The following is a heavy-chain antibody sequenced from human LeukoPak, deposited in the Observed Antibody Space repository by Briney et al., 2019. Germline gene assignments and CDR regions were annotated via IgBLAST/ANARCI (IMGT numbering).Heavy chain of an antibody. CDR2: IYTTGST. J-gene: IGHJ1*01. CDR3: ATSHGAWYSSSWYGYFQH. V-gene: IGHV4-4*07. CDR1: GGSISSYY. D-gene: IGHD6-13*01. Sequence: SETLSLTCTVSGGSISSYYWTWIRQPAGKGLEWIGRIYTTGSTNYNPSLNSRVTMSVDTSKNQFSLKLSSVTAADTAVYYCATSHGAWYSSSWYGYFQHWGQGTLVTVSS.